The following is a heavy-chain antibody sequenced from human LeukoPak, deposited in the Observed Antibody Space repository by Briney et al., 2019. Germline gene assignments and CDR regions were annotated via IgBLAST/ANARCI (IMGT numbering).Heavy chain of an antibody. J-gene: IGHJ4*02. D-gene: IGHD6-13*01. CDR2: INPNSGGT. V-gene: IGHV1-2*02. Sequence: ASVKVSCKASGYTFTGYYMHWVRQAPGQGLEWMGWINPNSGGTNYAQKFQGRVTMTRDTSISTAYMELSRLRSDDTAVYYCAREAKIAAAGIATGLQYRGQGTLVTVSS. CDR3: AREAKIAAAGIATGLQY. CDR1: GYTFTGYY.